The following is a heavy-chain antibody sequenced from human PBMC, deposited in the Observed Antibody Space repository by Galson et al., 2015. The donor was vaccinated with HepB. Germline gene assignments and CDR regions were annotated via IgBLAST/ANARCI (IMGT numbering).Heavy chain of an antibody. J-gene: IGHJ4*02. D-gene: IGHD5-24*01. CDR3: TTGKKWLHLHSFNY. V-gene: IGHV3-15*01. Sequence: SLRLSCAASGFTFSDAWMSWVRQAPGKGLEWVGLIKSKTDGGTTDYAAPVKGRFTISRDDSKNTLYLQMNSLKTEDTAVYYCTTGKKWLHLHSFNYWGQGTLVTVSS. CDR2: IKSKTDGGTT. CDR1: GFTFSDAW.